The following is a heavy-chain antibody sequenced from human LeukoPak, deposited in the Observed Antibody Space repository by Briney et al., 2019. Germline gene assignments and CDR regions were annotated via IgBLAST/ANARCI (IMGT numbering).Heavy chain of an antibody. Sequence: GGSLRLSCAASGFTFRHYAMTWARQTPGKGLEWVATISGGGLSTYYADSAKGRLTLSRDNSENTVFLQMNSLRVEDTATYYCAKALYYDSHGRGLDNWGQGTLVIVSS. J-gene: IGHJ4*02. D-gene: IGHD3-22*01. CDR2: ISGGGLST. CDR1: GFTFRHYA. CDR3: AKALYYDSHGRGLDN. V-gene: IGHV3-23*01.